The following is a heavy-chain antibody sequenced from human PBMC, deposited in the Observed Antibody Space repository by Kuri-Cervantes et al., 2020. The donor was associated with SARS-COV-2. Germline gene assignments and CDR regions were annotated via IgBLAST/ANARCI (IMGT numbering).Heavy chain of an antibody. Sequence: SVKVSCKASGGTFSSYAISWVRQAPGQGLEWMGGIIPIFGTASYAQKFQGRVTMTRNTSISTAYMELSSLRSEDTAVYYCASSRSITIFGVVINYYYGMDVWGQGTTVTVSS. D-gene: IGHD3-3*01. V-gene: IGHV1-69*05. CDR2: IIPIFGTA. CDR1: GGTFSSYA. CDR3: ASSRSITIFGVVINYYYGMDV. J-gene: IGHJ6*02.